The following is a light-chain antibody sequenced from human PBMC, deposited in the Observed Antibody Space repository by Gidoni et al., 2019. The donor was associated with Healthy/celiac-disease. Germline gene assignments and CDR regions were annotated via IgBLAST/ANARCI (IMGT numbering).Light chain of an antibody. CDR2: GAS. CDR1: SVSSSY. Sequence: SVSSSYLAWFQQKPGQAPRLLIYGASSRATGIPDRFSGSGSGTDFTLTISRLEPEDFAVYYCQQYGSSPYTFGQGTKLEIK. J-gene: IGKJ2*01. CDR3: QQYGSSPYT. V-gene: IGKV3-20*01.